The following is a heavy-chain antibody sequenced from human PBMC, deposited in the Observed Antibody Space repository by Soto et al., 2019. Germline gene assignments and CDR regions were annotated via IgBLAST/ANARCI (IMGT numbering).Heavy chain of an antibody. J-gene: IGHJ4*02. V-gene: IGHV5-51*01. D-gene: IGHD6-6*01. CDR2: IYPGDSDT. CDR3: ARDGLSSSSSFDY. CDR1: GYSFTDYW. Sequence: EVQLVQSGAEVTKPGESPKISCKASGYSFTDYWIGWVRQIPGKGLEWMGIIYPGDSDTKYRPSFHGQVTMSADKSISPAYLQWNSLKASDTAMYYCARDGLSSSSSFDYWGQGTLVTVSS.